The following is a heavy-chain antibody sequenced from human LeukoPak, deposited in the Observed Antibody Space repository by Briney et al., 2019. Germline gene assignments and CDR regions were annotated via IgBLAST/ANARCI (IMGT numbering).Heavy chain of an antibody. CDR2: IHYSGST. Sequence: PSETLSLTCAVYGGSFSGYYWSWIRQPPGKDLEWMGRIHYSGSTYYNPSLKSRVTISVDTSKNQFSLKLNSVTAADTAVYYCARGDSYGTVWYWGQGTLVTISS. J-gene: IGHJ4*02. D-gene: IGHD5-18*01. CDR1: GGSFSGYY. V-gene: IGHV4-34*01. CDR3: ARGDSYGTVWY.